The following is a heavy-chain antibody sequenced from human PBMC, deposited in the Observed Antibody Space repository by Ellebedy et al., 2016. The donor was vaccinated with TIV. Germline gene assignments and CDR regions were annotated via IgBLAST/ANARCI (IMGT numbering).Heavy chain of an antibody. CDR2: IDPDDSHS. J-gene: IGHJ4*02. Sequence: GESLKISCKASGYRFTAYWINWVRQMPGKGLEWVGRIDPDDSHSDYSPSFQGHVTISVDKSITTAYLQWSGLKASDTAMYYCARNPRYGDTEDYWGRGTLVTVSS. CDR1: GYRFTAYW. D-gene: IGHD4-17*01. CDR3: ARNPRYGDTEDY. V-gene: IGHV5-10-1*01.